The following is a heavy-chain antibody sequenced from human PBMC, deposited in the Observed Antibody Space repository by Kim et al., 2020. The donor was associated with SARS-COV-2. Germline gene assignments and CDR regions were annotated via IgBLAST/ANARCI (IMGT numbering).Heavy chain of an antibody. CDR3: ARENRPPAIVVVPEPYYYYGMDV. V-gene: IGHV3-21*01. CDR2: ISSSSSYI. J-gene: IGHJ6*02. Sequence: GGSLRLSCAASGFTFSSYSMNWVRQAPGKGLEWVSSISSSSSYIYYADSVKGRFTISRDNAKNSLYLQMNSLRAEDTAVYYCARENRPPAIVVVPEPYYYYGMDVWGQGTTVTVSS. D-gene: IGHD2-2*01. CDR1: GFTFSSYS.